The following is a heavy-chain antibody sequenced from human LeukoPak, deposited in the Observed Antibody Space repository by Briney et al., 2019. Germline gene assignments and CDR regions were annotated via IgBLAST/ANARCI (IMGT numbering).Heavy chain of an antibody. D-gene: IGHD6-19*01. V-gene: IGHV3-21*01. J-gene: IGHJ4*02. Sequence: GGSLRLSCAASGFTFSSYSMNWVRQAPGKRLEWVSSISSSSSYIYYADSVKGRFTISRDNAKNSLYLQMNSLRAEDTAVYYCAGDSSGWWRGIDYSGQGTLVTVSS. CDR3: AGDSSGWWRGIDY. CDR1: GFTFSSYS. CDR2: ISSSSSYI.